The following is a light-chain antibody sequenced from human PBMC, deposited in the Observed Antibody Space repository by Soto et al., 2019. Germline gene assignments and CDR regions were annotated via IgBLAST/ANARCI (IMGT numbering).Light chain of an antibody. Sequence: DIQMTQSPSTLSASVGDRLTITCRASQSISSWLAWYQQRPGKAPKLLIFDASSLESGVPSRFSGSGSGTEFTLTISSMQTDDFANYYCQQYSSYSKTFGQGTKVDIK. CDR2: DAS. J-gene: IGKJ1*01. CDR3: QQYSSYSKT. CDR1: QSISSW. V-gene: IGKV1-5*01.